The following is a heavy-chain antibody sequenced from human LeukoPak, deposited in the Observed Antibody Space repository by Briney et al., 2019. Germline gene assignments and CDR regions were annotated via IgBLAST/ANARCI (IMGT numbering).Heavy chain of an antibody. CDR3: AKGIVAVAGTSKASNSDY. CDR1: GFTFSSYG. D-gene: IGHD6-19*01. Sequence: PGGSLRLSCAASGFTFSSYGMHWVRQAPGKGLEWVAFIRYDGSNKYYADSVKGRFTISRDNSKNTLYLQMNSLRAEDTAVYYCAKGIVAVAGTSKASNSDYWGQGTLVTVSS. J-gene: IGHJ4*02. CDR2: IRYDGSNK. V-gene: IGHV3-30*02.